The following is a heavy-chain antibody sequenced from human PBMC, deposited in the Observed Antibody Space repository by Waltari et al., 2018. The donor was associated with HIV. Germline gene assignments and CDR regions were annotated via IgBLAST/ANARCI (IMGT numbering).Heavy chain of an antibody. CDR2: IKPEGGKT. V-gene: IGHV1-46*01. CDR1: GYTFTNYY. CDR3: ARDKAVGIITSVFNM. Sequence: QVQLVQSGAEVKKPGASVKVSCKASGYTFTNYYIHWVRQAPGQGLEWMARIKPEGGKTSHAQKFQGRVTMTRDTSTSTVYMELSSLRSEDTAVYYCARDKAVGIITSVFNMWGQGTMVIVSS. D-gene: IGHD3-3*01. J-gene: IGHJ3*02.